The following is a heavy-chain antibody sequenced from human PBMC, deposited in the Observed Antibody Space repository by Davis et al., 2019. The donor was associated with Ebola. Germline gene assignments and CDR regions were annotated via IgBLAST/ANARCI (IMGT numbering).Heavy chain of an antibody. D-gene: IGHD3-10*01. J-gene: IGHJ4*02. CDR2: ISPNTGGT. V-gene: IGHV1-2*02. Sequence: ASVKVSCKASGYTFTVYYMHWVRQAPAQGLEWMGWISPNTGGTIYAQKFQDRVTMTRDTSISTAYMELSRLRYDDTAVYYCARLGGAPFDYWGQGTLVTVSS. CDR1: GYTFTVYY. CDR3: ARLGGAPFDY.